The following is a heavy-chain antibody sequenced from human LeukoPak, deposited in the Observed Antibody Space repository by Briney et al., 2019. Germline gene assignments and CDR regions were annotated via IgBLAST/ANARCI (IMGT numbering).Heavy chain of an antibody. J-gene: IGHJ4*02. V-gene: IGHV3-21*01. D-gene: IGHD6-19*01. CDR1: GFTFSSYS. CDR2: ISSSSSYT. Sequence: GGSLRLSCAASGFTFSSYSMNWVRQAPGKGLEWVSSISSSSSYTYYADSLKGRFTISRDNAKSSLYLQMNSLRAEDTAVYYCAGHSPRYGTGIRQYYWGQGTLVTVSS. CDR3: AGHSPRYGTGIRQYY.